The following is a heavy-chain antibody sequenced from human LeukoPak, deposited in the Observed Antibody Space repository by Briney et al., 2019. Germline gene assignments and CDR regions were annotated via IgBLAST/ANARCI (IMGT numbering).Heavy chain of an antibody. CDR3: GSYADFDY. Sequence: GGSLRLSCAASGFTFSGSALRWVRQASGKGLEWVGRIRSTANGYATAYAASVKGRFTISRDDSKNTAYLQMDSLKTEDTAVYGSGSYADFDYWGQGTLVTVSS. J-gene: IGHJ4*02. D-gene: IGHD3-10*01. V-gene: IGHV3-73*01. CDR2: IRSTANGYAT. CDR1: GFTFSGSA.